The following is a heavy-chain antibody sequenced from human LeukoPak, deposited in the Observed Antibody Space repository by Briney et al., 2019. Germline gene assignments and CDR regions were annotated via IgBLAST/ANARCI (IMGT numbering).Heavy chain of an antibody. CDR1: GFTFSTYA. CDR2: ISGTGGST. D-gene: IGHD3-22*01. J-gene: IGHJ4*02. V-gene: IGHV3-23*01. Sequence: GGSLRLSCSASGFTFSTYAMSWVRQAPGRGLEWVSSISGTGGSTHYADSVKGRFTTSRDNSKNTLYLQMNSLRAGDTAVYYCAKSSYYDSSGFYREYYDYWGQGTLVPVSS. CDR3: AKSSYYDSSGFYREYYDY.